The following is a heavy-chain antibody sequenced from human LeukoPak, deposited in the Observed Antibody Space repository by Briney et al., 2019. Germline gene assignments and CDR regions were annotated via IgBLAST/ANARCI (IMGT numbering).Heavy chain of an antibody. Sequence: PSETLSLTCTVSGGSISSSSYYWGWIRQPPGKGLEWIGRIYYSGSTYYNPSLKSRVTISVDTSKNQFSLKLSSVTAADTAVYYCARHVLNWYSSGWYDAFDIWGQGTMVTVSS. CDR2: IYYSGST. V-gene: IGHV4-39*01. CDR3: ARHVLNWYSSGWYDAFDI. J-gene: IGHJ3*02. CDR1: GGSISSSSYY. D-gene: IGHD6-19*01.